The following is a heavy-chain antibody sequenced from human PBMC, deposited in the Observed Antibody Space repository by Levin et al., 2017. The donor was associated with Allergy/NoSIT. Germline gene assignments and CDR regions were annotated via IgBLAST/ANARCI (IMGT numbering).Heavy chain of an antibody. CDR1: GFTFSSYE. Sequence: PGGSLRLSCAASGFTFSSYEMNWVRQAPGKGLEWVSYISSSGSTIYYADSVKGRFTISRDNAKNSLYLQMNSLRAEDTAVYYCAREGGIAARPDWSYWGQGTLVTVSS. V-gene: IGHV3-48*03. CDR2: ISSSGSTI. D-gene: IGHD6-6*01. CDR3: AREGGIAARPDWSY. J-gene: IGHJ4*02.